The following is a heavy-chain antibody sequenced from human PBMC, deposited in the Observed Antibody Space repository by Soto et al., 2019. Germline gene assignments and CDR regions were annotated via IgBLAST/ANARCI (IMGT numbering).Heavy chain of an antibody. J-gene: IGHJ4*02. CDR3: ARVRGGITIFGVVIHFDY. Sequence: GGSLRLSCAASGFTFSSYWMSWVRHAPGKGLEWVANIKQDGSEKYYVDSVKGRFTISRDNAKNSLYLQMNSLRAEDTAVYYCARVRGGITIFGVVIHFDYWGQGTLVTVSS. CDR2: IKQDGSEK. CDR1: GFTFSSYW. D-gene: IGHD3-3*01. V-gene: IGHV3-7*01.